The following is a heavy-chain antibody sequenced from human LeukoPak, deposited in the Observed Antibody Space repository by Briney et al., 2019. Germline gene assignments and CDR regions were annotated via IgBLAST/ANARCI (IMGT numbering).Heavy chain of an antibody. CDR1: GYTFTNYG. V-gene: IGHV1-18*01. CDR2: ISAYNGNT. CDR3: AGVRDYGGIGEDY. D-gene: IGHD3-16*01. J-gene: IGHJ4*02. Sequence: ASVKVSCKASGYTFTNYGISWVRQAPGQGLECMGWISAYNGNTNYAQRFQGRVTMTTDTSTSTAYTELRSLRSDDTAVYYCAGVRDYGGIGEDYWGQGTLVTVSS.